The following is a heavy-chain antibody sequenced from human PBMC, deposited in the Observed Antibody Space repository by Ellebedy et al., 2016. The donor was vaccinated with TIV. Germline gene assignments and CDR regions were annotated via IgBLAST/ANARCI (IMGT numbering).Heavy chain of an antibody. J-gene: IGHJ4*02. D-gene: IGHD1-26*01. V-gene: IGHV4-38-2*02. CDR2: IYHNGNT. CDR3: ARGVGGNYYADY. Sequence: SETLSLTCTVSGYSISSGYSWGWIRQPPGKGLEWIGSIYHNGNTYDNPSLKSRVTISVDTSKNQFSLNLSSVTAADAAVYFCARGVGGNYYADYWGQGTLVTVSS. CDR1: GYSISSGYS.